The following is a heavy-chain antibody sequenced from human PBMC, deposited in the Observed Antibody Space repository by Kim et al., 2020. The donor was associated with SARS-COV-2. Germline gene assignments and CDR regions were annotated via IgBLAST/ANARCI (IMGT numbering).Heavy chain of an antibody. CDR3: ARDRAPITALDYYYYGMDV. V-gene: IGHV3-30-3*01. D-gene: IGHD1-20*01. CDR1: GFTFSSYA. CDR2: ISYGGSNK. J-gene: IGHJ6*02. Sequence: GGSLRLSCAASGFTFSSYAMHWVRQAPGKGLEWVAVISYGGSNKYYADSVKGRITISRDNSKNTLNLQMNSLRAEDTAVYYCARDRAPITALDYYYYGMDVWGQGTTVTVSS.